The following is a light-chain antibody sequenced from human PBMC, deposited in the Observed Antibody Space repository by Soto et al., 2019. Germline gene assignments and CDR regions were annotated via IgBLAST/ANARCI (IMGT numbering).Light chain of an antibody. CDR1: QSVLYSSNNKNY. CDR2: WAS. CDR3: QQYYATPYS. J-gene: IGKJ2*03. V-gene: IGKV4-1*01. Sequence: DIVMTQSPDSLVVSLGERATITCKSSQSVLYSSNNKNYLAWYQQKPGQSPKLLIYWASSRESGVPDRFSGSGSGTDLTLTISRLQAEDVAVYYCQQYYATPYSFGQGTKLEI.